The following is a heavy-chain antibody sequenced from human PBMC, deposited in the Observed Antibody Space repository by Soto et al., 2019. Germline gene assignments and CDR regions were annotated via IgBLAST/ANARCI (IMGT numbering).Heavy chain of an antibody. CDR2: IYYNGNT. Sequence: QVQLQESGPGLVKPSETLSLTCTVSGGSISSYYWSWIRQPPGKGLEWIGYIYYNGNTNYNPSLKSRVTISVDPSKNQFSLKLSSVTAADTAVYYCARDGYTVTPNYYYGMDVWGQGTTVTVSS. J-gene: IGHJ6*02. V-gene: IGHV4-59*01. CDR3: ARDGYTVTPNYYYGMDV. CDR1: GGSISSYY. D-gene: IGHD4-4*01.